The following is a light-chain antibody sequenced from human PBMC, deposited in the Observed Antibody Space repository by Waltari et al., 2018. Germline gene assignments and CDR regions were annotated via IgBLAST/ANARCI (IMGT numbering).Light chain of an antibody. CDR1: QSISSW. V-gene: IGKV1-5*03. CDR2: KAS. Sequence: DIQMTQSHATLSASVGERVTITCRASQSISSWLAWYQQKPGKVPKLLIYKASSLESGVPSRFSGSGSGTEFTLTISSLQPDDFATYYCQQYNSYSWTFGQGTKVEIK. J-gene: IGKJ1*01. CDR3: QQYNSYSWT.